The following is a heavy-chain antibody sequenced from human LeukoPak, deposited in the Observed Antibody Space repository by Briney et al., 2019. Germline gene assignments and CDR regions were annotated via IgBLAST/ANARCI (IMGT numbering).Heavy chain of an antibody. CDR2: ISGSGGST. J-gene: IGHJ4*02. CDR1: GFTFSSYA. V-gene: IGHV3-23*01. D-gene: IGHD3-3*01. CDR3: AKQYYDFWSGYYDY. Sequence: GGSLRLSCAASGFTFSSYAMSWVRQAPGKGLEWVSAISGSGGSTYYADSVKGRFTISRDNSKNTLYLQMNSLRAEDTAVYYCAKQYYDFWSGYYDYWDQGTLVTVSS.